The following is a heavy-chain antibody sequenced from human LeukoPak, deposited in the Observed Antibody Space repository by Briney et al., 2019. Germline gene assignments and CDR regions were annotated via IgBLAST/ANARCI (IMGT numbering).Heavy chain of an antibody. V-gene: IGHV4-59*08. D-gene: IGHD2-15*01. CDR1: GGSIRSYY. Sequence: SETLSLTCTVSGGSIRSYYWSWIRQPPGKGLEWVGYIFYSGTTDSNASLKSRVTISVGTSKNQFSLKLSSVTAADTAVYYCARTYCSGGSCHFDYWGQGTLVTVSS. CDR3: ARTYCSGGSCHFDY. J-gene: IGHJ4*02. CDR2: IFYSGTT.